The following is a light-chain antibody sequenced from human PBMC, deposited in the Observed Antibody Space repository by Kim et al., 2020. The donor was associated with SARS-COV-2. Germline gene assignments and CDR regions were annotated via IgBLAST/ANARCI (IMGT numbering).Light chain of an antibody. CDR3: QQRGSWPPALT. CDR2: DAA. V-gene: IGKV3-11*01. CDR1: HDVDIS. J-gene: IGKJ4*01. Sequence: FTGERDTLSCRASHDVDISLAWYQQTPGQPPRLLIYDAAMRAASIPDKFSGSGSGTDFTLTIGSLAPEDFAIYYCQQRGSWPPALTFGGGTKLE.